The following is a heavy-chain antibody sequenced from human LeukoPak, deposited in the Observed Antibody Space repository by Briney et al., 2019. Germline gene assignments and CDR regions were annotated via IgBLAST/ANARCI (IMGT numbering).Heavy chain of an antibody. CDR2: IKRDGSEK. V-gene: IGHV3-7*01. CDR3: AREGYISGYGVIDY. CDR1: GFTFSSYW. J-gene: IGHJ4*02. Sequence: PGGSLRLSCAASGFTFSSYWMSWVRQAPGKGQEWVANIKRDGSEKYHVDSVKGRFTISRDNAKNSLYLQMNSLRDEDTAVYYCAREGYISGYGVIDYWGQGTLVTVSS. D-gene: IGHD5-18*01.